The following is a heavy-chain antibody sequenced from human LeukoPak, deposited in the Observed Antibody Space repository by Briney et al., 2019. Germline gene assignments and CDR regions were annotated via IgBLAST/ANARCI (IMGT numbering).Heavy chain of an antibody. J-gene: IGHJ5*02. CDR3: AKEWSYYGSGSYGNNWFDP. D-gene: IGHD3-10*01. V-gene: IGHV3-23*01. CDR2: ISGSGGST. CDR1: GFTFSSYA. Sequence: GGSLRLSCAASGFTFSSYAMSWVRQAPGKGLERVSAISGSGGSTYYADSVKGRFTISRDNSKNTLYLQMNSLRAEDTAVYYCAKEWSYYGSGSYGNNWFDPWGQGTLVTVSS.